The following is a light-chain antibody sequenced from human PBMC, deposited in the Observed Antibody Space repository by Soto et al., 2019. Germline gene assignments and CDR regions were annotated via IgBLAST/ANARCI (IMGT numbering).Light chain of an antibody. CDR2: GNN. CDR1: SSNIGAGYD. Sequence: QSVLTQPPSVSGAPGQRVTFSCTGSSSNIGAGYDVHWYQQLPGTAPKLLIYGNNNRPSGVPDRFSGSKSGTSASLAITGLQAEDEADYYCQSFDINVLALIFGVGTKVTVL. J-gene: IGLJ2*01. CDR3: QSFDINVLALI. V-gene: IGLV1-40*01.